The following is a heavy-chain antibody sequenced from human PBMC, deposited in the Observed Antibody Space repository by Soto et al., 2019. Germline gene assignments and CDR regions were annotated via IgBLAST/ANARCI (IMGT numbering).Heavy chain of an antibody. Sequence: GESLKISCKGSGYSFTSYWIGWVRQMPGKGLEWMGIIYPGDSDTRYSPSFQGQVTISADTSISTAYLQWSSLKASDTAMYYCASPVHCYTLPIDAFVIWCQGTMHTVSS. CDR3: ASPVHCYTLPIDAFVI. V-gene: IGHV5-51*01. J-gene: IGHJ3*02. CDR1: GYSFTSYW. D-gene: IGHD2-21*01. CDR2: IYPGDSDT.